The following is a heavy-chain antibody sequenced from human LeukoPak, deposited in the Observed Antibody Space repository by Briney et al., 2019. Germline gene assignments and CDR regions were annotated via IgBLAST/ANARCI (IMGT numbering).Heavy chain of an antibody. CDR3: ATALPLRYFDWLRSFDY. V-gene: IGHV4-39*01. CDR2: IYYSGST. D-gene: IGHD3-9*01. CDR1: GGSISSSSYY. Sequence: SETLSLTCTVSGGSISSSSYYWGWIRQPPGKRLEWIGSIYYSGSTYYNPSLKSRVTISVDTSKNQFSLKLSSVTAADTAVYYCATALPLRYFDWLRSFDYWGQGTLVTVSS. J-gene: IGHJ4*02.